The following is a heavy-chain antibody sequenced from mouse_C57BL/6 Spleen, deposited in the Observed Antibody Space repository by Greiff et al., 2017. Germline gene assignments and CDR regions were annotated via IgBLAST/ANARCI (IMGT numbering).Heavy chain of an antibody. J-gene: IGHJ2*01. D-gene: IGHD1-1*01. V-gene: IGHV2-2*01. CDR1: GFSLTSYG. Sequence: VQLVESGPGLVQPSQSLSITCTVSGFSLTSYGVHWVRQSPGKGLEWLGVIWSGGSTDYNAAFISRLSISKDNSKSQVFFKMNSLQADDTAIYYCARDHYYGSSDYFDYWGQGTTLTVSS. CDR2: IWSGGST. CDR3: ARDHYYGSSDYFDY.